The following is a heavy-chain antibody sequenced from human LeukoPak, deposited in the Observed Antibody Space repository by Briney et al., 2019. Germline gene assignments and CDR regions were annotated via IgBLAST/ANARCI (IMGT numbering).Heavy chain of an antibody. D-gene: IGHD3/OR15-3a*01. CDR1: GYTFTSYA. V-gene: IGHV7-4-1*02. CDR3: ARDPPTRGHDAFDI. J-gene: IGHJ3*02. Sequence: GASVKVSCKASGYTFTSYAMNWVRQAPGQGLEWMGWINTNTGNPTYAQGFTGRFVFSLDTSVSTAYLQISSLKAEDTAVYYCARDPPTRGHDAFDIWGQGTMVTVSS. CDR2: INTNTGNP.